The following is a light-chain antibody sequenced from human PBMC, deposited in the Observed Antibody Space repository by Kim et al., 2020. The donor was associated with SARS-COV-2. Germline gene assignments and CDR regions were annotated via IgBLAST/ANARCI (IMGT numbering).Light chain of an antibody. CDR3: QKYDSALRT. Sequence: GDRVTIPCRTSQVISHYLNWYQQKPGKVPQLLIYDASSLQPGVPSRFSGTASGTEFTLTINSLQPEDVATYYCQKYDSALRTFGQGTKVDIK. CDR2: DAS. V-gene: IGKV1-27*01. J-gene: IGKJ1*01. CDR1: QVISHY.